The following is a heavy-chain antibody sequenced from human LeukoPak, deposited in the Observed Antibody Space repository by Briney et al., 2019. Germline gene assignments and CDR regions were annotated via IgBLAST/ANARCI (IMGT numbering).Heavy chain of an antibody. CDR1: GSTFSNSW. V-gene: IGHV3-7*01. CDR3: AKGGTYSSGP. J-gene: IGHJ5*02. Sequence: GGSLRLSCAVSGSTFSNSWMSWVRQAPGKGLEWVATIKPDGSAQYYVDSVKGRFTISKDNAKNSLFLQINSLRAEDTAVYYCAKGGTYSSGPWGLGTLVTVSS. D-gene: IGHD3-22*01. CDR2: IKPDGSAQ.